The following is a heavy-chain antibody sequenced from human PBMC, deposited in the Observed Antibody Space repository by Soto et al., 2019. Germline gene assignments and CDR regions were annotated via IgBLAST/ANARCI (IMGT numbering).Heavy chain of an antibody. Sequence: SETLSLTCAVSGGAISSGGYSWSWIRQPPGKGLECIGYIYHSGSTYYNPSLKSRVTISVDRSKNQFSLKLSSVTAADTAVYYCARGPPLGFWGQGTLVTVSS. J-gene: IGHJ4*02. CDR3: ARGPPLGF. V-gene: IGHV4-30-2*01. CDR1: GGAISSGGYS. CDR2: IYHSGST.